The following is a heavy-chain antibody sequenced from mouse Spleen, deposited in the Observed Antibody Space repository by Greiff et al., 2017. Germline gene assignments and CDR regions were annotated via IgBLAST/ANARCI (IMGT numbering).Heavy chain of an antibody. J-gene: IGHJ3*01. Sequence: EVQRVESGGGLVKLGGSLKLSCAASGFTFSSYAMSWVRQTPEKRLEWVATISSGGGNTYYPDSVKGRFTISRDNAKNTLYLQMSSLKSEDTAMYYCARHVPYGNYVFAYWGQGTLVTVSA. V-gene: IGHV5-9-3*01. CDR2: ISSGGGNT. CDR1: GFTFSSYA. CDR3: ARHVPYGNYVFAY. D-gene: IGHD2-10*02.